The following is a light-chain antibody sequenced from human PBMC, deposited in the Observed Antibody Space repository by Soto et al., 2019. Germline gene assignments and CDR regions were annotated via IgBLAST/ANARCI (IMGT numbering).Light chain of an antibody. CDR2: GAS. CDR3: QQSHTTPYT. CDR1: QYISSY. Sequence: DIQMTQSPPSLSASVGDRVTITCRAGQYISSYLNWYQQKPGKAPKLLIYGASSLKSGVPSRFSGSGSGTDFTLTISSLQPEDFATYYCQQSHTTPYTFGQGTNLEIK. V-gene: IGKV1-39*01. J-gene: IGKJ2*01.